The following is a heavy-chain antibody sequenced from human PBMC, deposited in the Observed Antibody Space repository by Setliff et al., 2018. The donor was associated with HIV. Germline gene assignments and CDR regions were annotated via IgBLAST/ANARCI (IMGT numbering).Heavy chain of an antibody. D-gene: IGHD5-12*01. CDR2: ITSGGST. V-gene: IGHV3-23*01. Sequence: GGSLRLSCAASGFTFSSYAMSWVRQTPEKGLEWVSIITSGGSTYYADSVKGRFTISRDNSKNTLYLQMNSLGAEDTAVYYCAKDPRAAVATICDYWGQGTLVTVSS. J-gene: IGHJ4*02. CDR1: GFTFSSYA. CDR3: AKDPRAAVATICDY.